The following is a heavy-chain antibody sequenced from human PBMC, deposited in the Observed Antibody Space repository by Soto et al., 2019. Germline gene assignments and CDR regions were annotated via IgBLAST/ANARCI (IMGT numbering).Heavy chain of an antibody. CDR3: ARLRPGGYYYGSGSYRTDAFDI. D-gene: IGHD3-10*01. J-gene: IGHJ3*02. V-gene: IGHV5-51*01. Sequence: GESLKISGKGSGYSFTSYWIGWVRQMPGKGLEWMGIIYPGDSDTRYSPSFQGQVTISADKSISTAYLQWSSLKASDTAMYYCARLRPGGYYYGSGSYRTDAFDIWGQGTMVTVSS. CDR1: GYSFTSYW. CDR2: IYPGDSDT.